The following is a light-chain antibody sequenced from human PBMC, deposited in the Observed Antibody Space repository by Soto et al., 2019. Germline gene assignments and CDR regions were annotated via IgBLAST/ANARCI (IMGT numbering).Light chain of an antibody. Sequence: SVLTQPASVSGSPGQSITISCTGTSSDVGVYDYVSWYQQQSGKAPKLMIHEVSNRPSGVSNRFSGSKSGNTASLTISGLQAEDEADYYCSSFTSSRAYVFGIGTKVTVL. J-gene: IGLJ1*01. CDR2: EVS. CDR1: SSDVGVYDY. V-gene: IGLV2-14*01. CDR3: SSFTSSRAYV.